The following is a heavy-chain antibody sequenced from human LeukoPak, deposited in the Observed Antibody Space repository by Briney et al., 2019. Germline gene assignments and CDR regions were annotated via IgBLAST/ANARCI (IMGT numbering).Heavy chain of an antibody. Sequence: GGSLRLSCAASGFTFSSYEMNWVRQAPGKGLEWVSYISSSGSTIYYADSVKGRFTISRDNAKNSLYLQMNSLRAEDTAVYYCARALITMIVPPGGQGTPVTVSS. V-gene: IGHV3-48*03. CDR2: ISSSGSTI. D-gene: IGHD3-22*01. CDR3: ARALITMIVPP. CDR1: GFTFSSYE. J-gene: IGHJ4*02.